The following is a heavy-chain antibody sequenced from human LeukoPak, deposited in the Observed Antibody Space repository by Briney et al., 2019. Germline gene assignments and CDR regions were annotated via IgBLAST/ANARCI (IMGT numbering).Heavy chain of an antibody. J-gene: IGHJ5*02. D-gene: IGHD1-7*01. CDR3: ARDQWELDNYFDP. CDR1: GYSISSGYY. V-gene: IGHV4-38-2*02. CDR2: IYHSGST. Sequence: PSETLSLTCTVPGYSISSGYYWGWIRQPPGKGLEWIGSIYHSGSTYYNPSLKSRVTISVDTSKNQFSLTLNSVTAADTAVYYCARDQWELDNYFDPWGQGTLVTVSS.